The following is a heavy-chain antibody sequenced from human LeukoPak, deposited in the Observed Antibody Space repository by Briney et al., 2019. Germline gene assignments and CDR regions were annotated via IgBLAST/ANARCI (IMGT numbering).Heavy chain of an antibody. Sequence: SETLSLTCAVYGGSFSGYYWSWIRQPPGKGLEWIGEINHSGSTNYNPSLKSRVTISVDTSKNQFSLKLSSVTAADTAVYYCAREERPRRSAFDIWGQGTMVTVSS. CDR2: INHSGST. CDR3: AREERPRRSAFDI. V-gene: IGHV4-34*01. D-gene: IGHD5-24*01. CDR1: GGSFSGYY. J-gene: IGHJ3*02.